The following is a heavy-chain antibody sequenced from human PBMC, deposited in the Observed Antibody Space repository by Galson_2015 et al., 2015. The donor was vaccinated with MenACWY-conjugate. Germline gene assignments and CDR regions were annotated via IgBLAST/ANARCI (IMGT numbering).Heavy chain of an antibody. CDR3: ARPVFRGDDDAWGI. CDR2: IDPSDSNT. CDR1: GYSFATYW. Sequence: QSGASVTQPGESLWISCRGSGYSFATYWVSWARQMPGKGLEWMGRIDPSDSNTYYSPSFQGHVTISTDKSITTAYLQWNSLKASDSAMYYCARPVFRGDDDAWGIWGQGTMVTVSS. V-gene: IGHV5-10-1*01. J-gene: IGHJ3*02. D-gene: IGHD4-17*01.